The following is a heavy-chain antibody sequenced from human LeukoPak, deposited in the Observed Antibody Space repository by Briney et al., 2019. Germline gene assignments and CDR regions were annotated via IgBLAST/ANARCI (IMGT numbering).Heavy chain of an antibody. Sequence: ASVKVSCKASGGTFSSYAISWVRQAPGQGLEWMGGIIPIFGTANYAQRFQGRVTITADESTSTAYMELSSLRSEDTAVYYCARESGRVGAHGWECWGQGTLVTVSS. D-gene: IGHD1-26*01. CDR1: GGTFSSYA. CDR3: ARESGRVGAHGWEC. CDR2: IIPIFGTA. V-gene: IGHV1-69*13. J-gene: IGHJ4*02.